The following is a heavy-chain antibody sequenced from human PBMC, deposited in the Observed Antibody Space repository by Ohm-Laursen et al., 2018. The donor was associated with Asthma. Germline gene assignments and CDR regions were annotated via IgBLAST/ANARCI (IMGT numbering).Heavy chain of an antibody. V-gene: IGHV3-15*01. D-gene: IGHD2/OR15-2a*01. CDR2: IKSMPAGGTT. J-gene: IGHJ6*02. CDR1: GFAFSNIW. CDR3: TTGIAYGMDV. Sequence: SLRLSCAASGFAFSNIWMTWVRQAPGKGLEWVGRIKSMPAGGTTDYAAPVQGRFTISRDDSKNTLYLQMNSLKTEDTAVYYCTTGIAYGMDVWGQGTTVTVSS.